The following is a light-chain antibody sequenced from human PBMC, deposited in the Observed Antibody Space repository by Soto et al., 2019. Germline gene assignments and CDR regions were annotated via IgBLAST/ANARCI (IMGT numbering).Light chain of an antibody. Sequence: QSALTQPASASGSPGQSITISCTGTSSDVGANNYVSWYQQHPGKAPKLMIYGVSNRPSGVSNRFSGSKSGNTASLTISGLQAEDEGDYFCSSYTSGSTLVVFGGGTKLTVL. CDR2: GVS. V-gene: IGLV2-14*03. CDR3: SSYTSGSTLVV. J-gene: IGLJ2*01. CDR1: SSDVGANNY.